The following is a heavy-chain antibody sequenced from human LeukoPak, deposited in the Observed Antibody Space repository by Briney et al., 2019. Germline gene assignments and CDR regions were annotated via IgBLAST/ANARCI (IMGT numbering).Heavy chain of an antibody. J-gene: IGHJ5*02. CDR2: INHSGST. CDR1: GGSFSGYY. CDR3: ASRSSSWYPSPFDP. V-gene: IGHV4-34*01. D-gene: IGHD6-13*01. Sequence: PSETLSLTCAVYGGSFSGYYWSWIRQPPGKGLEWIGEINHSGSTNYNPSLKSRVTISVDTSKNQFSLKLSSVTAADTAVYYCASRSSSWYPSPFDPWGQGTLVTVSS.